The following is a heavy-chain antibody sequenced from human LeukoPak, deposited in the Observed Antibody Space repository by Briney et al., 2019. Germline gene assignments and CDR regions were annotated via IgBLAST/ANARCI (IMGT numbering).Heavy chain of an antibody. V-gene: IGHV4-61*02. J-gene: IGHJ4*02. CDR2: IYTSGST. Sequence: PSQTLSLTCTVSGGSISSGSYYWSWIRQPAGKGLEWIGRIYTSGSTNYNPSLKSRVTISVDTSKNQFSLKLSSVTAADTAVYYCARLPEASSGWLWGQGTLVTVSS. D-gene: IGHD6-19*01. CDR3: ARLPEASSGWL. CDR1: GGSISSGSYY.